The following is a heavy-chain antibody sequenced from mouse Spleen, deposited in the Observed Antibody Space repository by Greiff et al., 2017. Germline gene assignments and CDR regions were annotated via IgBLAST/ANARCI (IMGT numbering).Heavy chain of an antibody. J-gene: IGHJ1*01. CDR3: ARNYRYDWYFDV. CDR2: INPYNGGT. Sequence: VQLQQSGPVLVKPGASVKMSCKASGYTFTDYYMNWVKQSHGKSLEWIGVINPYNGGTSYNQKFKGKATLTVDKSSSTAYMELNSLTSEDSAVYYCARNYRYDWYFDVWGAGTTVTVSS. D-gene: IGHD2-14*01. CDR1: GYTFTDYY. V-gene: IGHV1-19*01.